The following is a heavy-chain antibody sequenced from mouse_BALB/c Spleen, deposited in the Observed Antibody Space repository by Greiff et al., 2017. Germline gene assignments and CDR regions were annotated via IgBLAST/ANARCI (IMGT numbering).Heavy chain of an antibody. D-gene: IGHD3-1*01. J-gene: IGHJ2*01. CDR1: GFTFSSFG. CDR3: ARSGSGYLYYFDY. V-gene: IGHV5-17*02. CDR2: ISSGSSTI. Sequence: EVKLMESGGGLVQPGGSRKLSCAASGFTFSSFGMHWVRQAPEKGLEWVAYISSGSSTIYYADTVKGRFTISRDNPKNTLFLQMTSLRSEDTAMYYCARSGSGYLYYFDYWGQGTTLTVSS.